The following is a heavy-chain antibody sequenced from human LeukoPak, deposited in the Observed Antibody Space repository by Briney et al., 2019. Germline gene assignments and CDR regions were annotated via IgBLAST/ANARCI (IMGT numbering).Heavy chain of an antibody. CDR2: INHSGGT. V-gene: IGHV4-34*01. J-gene: IGHJ5*02. CDR1: GGSFSGYY. CDR3: ARGGSVLWFGELRNWFDP. Sequence: SETLPLTCAVYGGSFSGYYWSWIRQPPGKGLEWIGEINHSGGTNYNPSLKSRVTISVDTSKNQSSLKLSSVTAADTAVYYCARGGSVLWFGELRNWFDPWGQGTLVTVSS. D-gene: IGHD3-10*01.